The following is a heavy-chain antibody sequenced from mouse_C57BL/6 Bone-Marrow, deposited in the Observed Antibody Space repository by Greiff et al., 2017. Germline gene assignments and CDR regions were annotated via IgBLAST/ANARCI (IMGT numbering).Heavy chain of an antibody. D-gene: IGHD2-4*01. V-gene: IGHV1-77*01. CDR2: IGPGSGST. Sequence: VQLVESGAELVKPGASVKISCKASGYTFTDYNINWVKQRPGQGLEWIGKIGPGSGSTYYNEKFKGKATLTADKSSSTAYMQLSSLTSEDSAVYLCARSPLYYDYDGGRAYWGQGTLVTVSA. J-gene: IGHJ3*01. CDR3: ARSPLYYDYDGGRAY. CDR1: GYTFTDYN.